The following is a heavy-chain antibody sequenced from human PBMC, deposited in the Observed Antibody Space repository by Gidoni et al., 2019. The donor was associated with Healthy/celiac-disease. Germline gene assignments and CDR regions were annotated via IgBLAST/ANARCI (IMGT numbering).Heavy chain of an antibody. Sequence: EVQLVESGGGLVKPGGSLRLSCAASGFTFSNAWMSWVRQAPGKGLEWVGRIKSKTDGGTTDYAAPVKGRFTISRDDSKNTLYLQMNSLKTEDTAVYYCTTDPYTPYAIFGVVSGRFDAFDIWGQGTMVTVSS. D-gene: IGHD3-3*01. V-gene: IGHV3-15*01. CDR1: GFTFSNAW. J-gene: IGHJ3*02. CDR3: TTDPYTPYAIFGVVSGRFDAFDI. CDR2: IKSKTDGGTT.